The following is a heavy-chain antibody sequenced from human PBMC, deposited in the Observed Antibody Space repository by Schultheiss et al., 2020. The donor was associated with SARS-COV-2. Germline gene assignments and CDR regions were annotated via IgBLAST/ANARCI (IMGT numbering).Heavy chain of an antibody. CDR3: ARESASYDFWSGYYRGNYYYYMDV. CDR2: IYTSGST. V-gene: IGHV4-4*07. CDR1: GGSISSYY. Sequence: SQTLSLTCTVSGGSISSYYWSWIRQPAGKGLEWIGRIYTSGSTNYNPSLKSRVTISVDTSKNQFSLKLSSVTAADTAVYYCARESASYDFWSGYYRGNYYYYMDVWGKGTTVTVSS. D-gene: IGHD3-3*01. J-gene: IGHJ6*03.